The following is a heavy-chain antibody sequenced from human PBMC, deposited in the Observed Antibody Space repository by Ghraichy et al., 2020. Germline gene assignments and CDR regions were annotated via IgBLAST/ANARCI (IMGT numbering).Heavy chain of an antibody. D-gene: IGHD4/OR15-4a*01. CDR1: GFTFSTYA. Sequence: GESLNISCAASGFTFSTYAMSWVRQAPGKGLEWVSAISGNGYSTYYTYSVKGRFTISRDNSKNTLYLQMNSLRAEDTAAYYCAKDSRLRDVWGKGTTVTVSS. CDR3: AKDSRLRDV. J-gene: IGHJ6*04. V-gene: IGHV3-23*01. CDR2: ISGNGYST.